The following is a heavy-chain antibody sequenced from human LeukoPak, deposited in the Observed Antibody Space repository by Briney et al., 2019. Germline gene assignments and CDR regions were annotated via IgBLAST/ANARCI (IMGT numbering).Heavy chain of an antibody. Sequence: SQTLSLTCTVSGGSISSGGYYWSWIRQHPGKGLEWIGYIYYSGSTYYNPSLKSRVTISVDTSKNQFSLKLSSVTAADTAVYYCAREEDTRSYYYGMDVWGQGTTVTVSS. V-gene: IGHV4-31*03. CDR1: GGSISSGGYY. D-gene: IGHD5-18*01. J-gene: IGHJ6*02. CDR2: IYYSGST. CDR3: AREEDTRSYYYGMDV.